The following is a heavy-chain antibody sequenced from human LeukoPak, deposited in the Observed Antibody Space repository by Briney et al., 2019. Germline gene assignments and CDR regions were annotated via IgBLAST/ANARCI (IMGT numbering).Heavy chain of an antibody. CDR3: AKDVYYYDSSAYSSLDY. V-gene: IGHV3-23*01. CDR1: GFTFSNYA. CDR2: TSVSGTT. J-gene: IGHJ4*02. Sequence: PGGSLRLSCAASGFTFSNYAMSWVRQAPGKGLEWVAATSVSGTTYYADSVKGRFTISRDNSRNTLYLQMNSLRAEDTAVYYCAKDVYYYDSSAYSSLDYWGQGTLVTVSS. D-gene: IGHD3-22*01.